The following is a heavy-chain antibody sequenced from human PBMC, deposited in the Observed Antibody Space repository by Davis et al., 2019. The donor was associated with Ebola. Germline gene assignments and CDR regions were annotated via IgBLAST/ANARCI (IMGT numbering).Heavy chain of an antibody. CDR1: GFTFSSYA. CDR2: ISYDGRNK. D-gene: IGHD2-15*01. CDR3: AKVSCAGSSCHLGPADY. V-gene: IGHV3-30*04. Sequence: GGSLRLSCAASGFTFSSYAMHWVRQAPGKGLEWVAVISYDGRNKYYADSVKGRFTISRDNSKNTLYLQMNSLRAEDAAVYYCAKVSCAGSSCHLGPADYWGQGTLVTVSS. J-gene: IGHJ4*02.